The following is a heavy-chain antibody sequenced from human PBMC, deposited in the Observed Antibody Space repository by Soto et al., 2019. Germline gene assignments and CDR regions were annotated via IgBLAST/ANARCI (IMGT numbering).Heavy chain of an antibody. CDR3: ARDKEYNHGAVLGY. CDR2: TNYNGST. CDR1: GGSISTYF. Sequence: SETLSLTCTFSGGSISTYFWAWVRQVPGKGLEWIGYTNYNGSTNYIYNPSLKSRVTISVDTSKNQFSLHLSSVTAADTAVYFCARDKEYNHGAVLGYWGQGTMVTVSS. V-gene: IGHV4-59*01. D-gene: IGHD1-1*01. J-gene: IGHJ4*02.